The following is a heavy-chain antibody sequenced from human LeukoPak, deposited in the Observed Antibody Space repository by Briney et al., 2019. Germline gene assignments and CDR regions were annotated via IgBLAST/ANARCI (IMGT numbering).Heavy chain of an antibody. CDR1: GFTVSSNY. CDR2: IYSGGST. Sequence: GGSLRLSCAASGFTVSSNYMSWVRQAPGKGLEWVSVIYSGGSTYYADSVKGRFTISRDNSKNTLYLQMNSLRAEDTAVYYCARGRYGDSEGYWGQGTLVTVSS. V-gene: IGHV3-53*01. CDR3: ARGRYGDSEGY. J-gene: IGHJ4*02. D-gene: IGHD4-17*01.